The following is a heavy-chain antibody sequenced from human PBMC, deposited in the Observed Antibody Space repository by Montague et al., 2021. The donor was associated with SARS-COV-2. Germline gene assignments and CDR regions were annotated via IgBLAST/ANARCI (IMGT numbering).Heavy chain of an antibody. V-gene: IGHV4-59*01. CDR1: GGSISSYY. CDR2: IYHSGST. D-gene: IGHD6-19*01. J-gene: IGHJ4*02. Sequence: SETLSLTCTVSGGSISSYYWSWIRQPPGKGLEWIGYIYHSGSTNYNPSLKSRVTISVDTSKNQFSLKLSSVTAADTAVYYCARLKGSGWNYYFDYWGQGTLVTVSS. CDR3: ARLKGSGWNYYFDY.